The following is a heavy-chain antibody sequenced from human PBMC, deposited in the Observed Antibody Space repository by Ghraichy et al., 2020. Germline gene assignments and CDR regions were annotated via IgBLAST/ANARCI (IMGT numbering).Heavy chain of an antibody. CDR1: GGSISSSSYY. Sequence: SETLSLTCTVSGGSISSSSYYWGWIRQPPGKGLEWIGSIHYSGSTYYTPSLKIRVNISVDTSKYQFSLKLSSVTATDTAVYYCARQYGAPFDDWGHGTLVTVSS. D-gene: IGHD3-10*01. V-gene: IGHV4-39*01. J-gene: IGHJ4*01. CDR3: ARQYGAPFDD. CDR2: IHYSGST.